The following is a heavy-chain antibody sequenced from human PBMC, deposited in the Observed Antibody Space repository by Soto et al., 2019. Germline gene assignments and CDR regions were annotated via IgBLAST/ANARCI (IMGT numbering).Heavy chain of an antibody. CDR2: IYFSGNT. J-gene: IGHJ3*02. Sequence: PSETLSLTCTVSGGSISSYYWSWIRQPPGKGLEWIGNIYFSGNTYYNPSLKSRVTISVDTSKNQFSLNLNSVTAADTAVYYCARHPLHRVGASISAFDIWGQGTVVTVSS. CDR1: GGSISSYY. D-gene: IGHD1-26*01. CDR3: ARHPLHRVGASISAFDI. V-gene: IGHV4-59*08.